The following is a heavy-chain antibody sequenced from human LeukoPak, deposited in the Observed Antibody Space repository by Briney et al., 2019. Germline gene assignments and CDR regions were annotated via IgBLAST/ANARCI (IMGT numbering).Heavy chain of an antibody. CDR3: AWGFSCRLKYFDY. Sequence: GGSLRLSCAASGFAVSTSYINWVRRAPGRGLEWVSVIYSSGSAFYADSVEGRFIVSRDNSKNTLYLQMNSLRAEDTAVYYSAWGFSCRLKYFDYWGQGTLVTVSS. V-gene: IGHV3-66*01. CDR2: IYSSGSA. D-gene: IGHD3-16*01. CDR1: GFAVSTSY. J-gene: IGHJ4*02.